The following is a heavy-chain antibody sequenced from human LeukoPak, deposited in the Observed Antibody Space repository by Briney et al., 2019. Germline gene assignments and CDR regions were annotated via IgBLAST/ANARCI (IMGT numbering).Heavy chain of an antibody. V-gene: IGHV3-33*01. CDR2: IWYDGSNK. D-gene: IGHD6-13*01. J-gene: IGHJ4*02. Sequence: GGSLRLSCAASGFTFSSYGMHWVRQAPGKGLEWVAVIWYDGSNKYYADSVKGRFTISRDNSKNTLYLQTNSLRAEDTAVYYCARGGDSSSGTPFDYWGQGTLVTVSS. CDR3: ARGGDSSSGTPFDY. CDR1: GFTFSSYG.